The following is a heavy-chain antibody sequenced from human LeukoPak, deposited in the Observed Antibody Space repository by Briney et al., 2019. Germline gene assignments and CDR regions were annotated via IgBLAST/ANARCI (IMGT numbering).Heavy chain of an antibody. CDR2: MSYSGST. D-gene: IGHD6-13*01. CDR1: GGSISSSSYF. CDR3: ARRSSSQPPNY. J-gene: IGHJ4*02. Sequence: PSETLSLTCTVSGGSISSSSYFWGWIRQPPGKELEWVGSMSYSGSTYYNPSLKSRVTISVDTSKNQFSLKLSSVTAADTAVYYCARRSSSQPPNYWGQGTLVTVSS. V-gene: IGHV4-39*01.